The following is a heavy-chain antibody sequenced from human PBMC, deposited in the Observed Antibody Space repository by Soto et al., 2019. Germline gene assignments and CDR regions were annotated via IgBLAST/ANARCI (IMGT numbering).Heavy chain of an antibody. D-gene: IGHD5-18*01. CDR1: GFTFSSYE. J-gene: IGHJ4*02. V-gene: IGHV3-48*03. Sequence: GGSLRLSCAASGFTFSSYEMNWVRQAPGKGLEWVSYIDSSGSTIHYADSVKGRFTISRDNAKNSLYLQMTSLRAEDTAVYYCAREQYVDAAMDFDYWGQGTLVTVSS. CDR2: IDSSGSTI. CDR3: AREQYVDAAMDFDY.